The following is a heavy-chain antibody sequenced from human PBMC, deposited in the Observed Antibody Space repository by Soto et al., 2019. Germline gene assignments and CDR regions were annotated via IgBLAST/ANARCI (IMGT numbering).Heavy chain of an antibody. J-gene: IGHJ4*02. D-gene: IGHD2-15*01. CDR1: GFTFSSYA. CDR2: ISYDGSNK. Sequence: GGSLRLSCAASGFTFSSYAMHWVRQAPGKGLEWVAVISYDGSNKYYADSVKGRFTISRDNSKNTLYLQMNSLRAEDTAVYYCARARSAGSFDYWGQGTLVTVS. CDR3: ARARSAGSFDY. V-gene: IGHV3-30-3*01.